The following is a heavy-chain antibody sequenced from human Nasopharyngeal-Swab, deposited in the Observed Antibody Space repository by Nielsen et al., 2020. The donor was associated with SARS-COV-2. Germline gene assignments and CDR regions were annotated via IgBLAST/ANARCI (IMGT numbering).Heavy chain of an antibody. V-gene: IGHV1-69*13. CDR3: ARDRYDILTGYYPPPYYGMDV. CDR2: IIPIFGTA. Sequence: SVKVSCKASGGTFSGYAISWARQAPGQGLEWMGGIIPIFGTANYAQKFQGRVTITADESTSTAYMELSSLRSEDTAVYYCARDRYDILTGYYPPPYYGMDVWGQGTTVTVSS. D-gene: IGHD3-9*01. CDR1: GGTFSGYA. J-gene: IGHJ6*02.